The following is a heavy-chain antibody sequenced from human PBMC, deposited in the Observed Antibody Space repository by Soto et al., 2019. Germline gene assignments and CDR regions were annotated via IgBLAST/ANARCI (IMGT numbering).Heavy chain of an antibody. CDR2: ISSSSSYT. V-gene: IGHV3-11*06. CDR1: GFTFSDYY. Sequence: QVQLVESGGGLVKPGGSLRLSCAASGFTFSDYYMSWIRQAPGKGLEWVSYISSSSSYTNYADSVKGRFTISRDNAKHSLYLQMNSLRAEDTAVYYCARVRHNILRYFDWFIDAFDIWGQGTMVTVSS. D-gene: IGHD3-9*01. CDR3: ARVRHNILRYFDWFIDAFDI. J-gene: IGHJ3*02.